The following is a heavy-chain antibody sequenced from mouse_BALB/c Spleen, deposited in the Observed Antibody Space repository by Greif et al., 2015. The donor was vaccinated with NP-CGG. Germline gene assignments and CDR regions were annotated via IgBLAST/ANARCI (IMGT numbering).Heavy chain of an antibody. Sequence: EVQGVESGGGLVKPGGSLKLSCAASGFTFSSYTMSWVRQTPEKRLEWVATISSGGGNTYYPDSVKGRFTISRDNAKNNLYLQMSSLRSEDTALYYCARYKGGFLYAMDYWGQGTSVTVSS. J-gene: IGHJ4*01. CDR3: ARYKGGFLYAMDY. V-gene: IGHV5-9*03. CDR1: GFTFSSYT. CDR2: ISSGGGNT.